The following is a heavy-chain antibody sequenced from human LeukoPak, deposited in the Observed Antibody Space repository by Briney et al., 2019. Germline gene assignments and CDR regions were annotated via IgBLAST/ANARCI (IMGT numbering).Heavy chain of an antibody. CDR2: MNPNSGNT. Sequence: GASVKVSCKASGYTFTSYDINWVRQATGQGLEWMGWMNPNSGNTGYAQKFQGRVTVTRNTSISTAYMELSSLRSEDTAVYYCARGRPTTSIAAAGVNWFDPWGQGTLVTVSS. CDR1: GYTFTSYD. V-gene: IGHV1-8*02. CDR3: ARGRPTTSIAAAGVNWFDP. J-gene: IGHJ5*02. D-gene: IGHD6-13*01.